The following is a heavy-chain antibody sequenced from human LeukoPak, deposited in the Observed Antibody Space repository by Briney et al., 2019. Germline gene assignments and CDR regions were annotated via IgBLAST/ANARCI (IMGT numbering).Heavy chain of an antibody. D-gene: IGHD3-22*01. CDR1: GFTFSDYY. CDR2: ISSNGSTI. V-gene: IGHV3-11*04. Sequence: GGSLRLSCAASGFTFSDYYMSWIRQAPGKGLEWVSYISSNGSTIYHADSVKGRFTISRDNAKNSLYLQMNSLRAEDTAVYYCARVPGYYDSSGYRGGDVAFDIWGQGTMVTVSS. J-gene: IGHJ3*02. CDR3: ARVPGYYDSSGYRGGDVAFDI.